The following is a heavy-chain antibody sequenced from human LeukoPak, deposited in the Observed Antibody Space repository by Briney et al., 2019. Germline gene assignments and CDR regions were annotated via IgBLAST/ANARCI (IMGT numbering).Heavy chain of an antibody. CDR1: GGSISSSSYY. D-gene: IGHD6-13*01. Sequence: PSETLSLTCTVSGGSISSSSYYWGWIRQPPGKGLEWIGSIYYSGSTYYNPSLKSRVTISVDTSKNQFSLKLSSVTAADTAVYYCANTGYSSSWYYVGTYYYYYYGMDVWGQGTTVTVSS. J-gene: IGHJ6*02. CDR2: IYYSGST. CDR3: ANTGYSSSWYYVGTYYYYYYGMDV. V-gene: IGHV4-39*01.